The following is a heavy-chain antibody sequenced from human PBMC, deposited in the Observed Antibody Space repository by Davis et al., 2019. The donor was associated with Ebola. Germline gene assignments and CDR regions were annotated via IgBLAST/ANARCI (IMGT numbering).Heavy chain of an antibody. CDR3: ARVNYDFWSGYANWFDP. D-gene: IGHD3-3*01. J-gene: IGHJ5*02. CDR2: IYPGDSDT. Sequence: GESLKISCKGSGYSFTSYWIGWVRQMPGKGLEWMGIIYPGDSDTRYSPSFQGQVTISADKSISTAYLQWSSLKASDTAMYYCARVNYDFWSGYANWFDPWGQGTLVTVSS. V-gene: IGHV5-51*01. CDR1: GYSFTSYW.